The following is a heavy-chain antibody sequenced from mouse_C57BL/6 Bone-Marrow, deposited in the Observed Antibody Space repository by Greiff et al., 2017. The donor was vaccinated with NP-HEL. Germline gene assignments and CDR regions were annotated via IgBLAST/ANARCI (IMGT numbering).Heavy chain of an antibody. J-gene: IGHJ3*01. V-gene: IGHV1-4*01. CDR3: ARSTAWFAY. Sequence: VQLQQSGAELARPGASVKMSCKASGYTFTSYTMHWVKQRPGQGLEWIGYINPSSGYPKYNQKFKDKATLTADKSSSTAYMQLSSLTAEDSAVYYCARSTAWFAYWGQGTLVTVSA. CDR1: GYTFTSYT. D-gene: IGHD6-1*01. CDR2: INPSSGYP.